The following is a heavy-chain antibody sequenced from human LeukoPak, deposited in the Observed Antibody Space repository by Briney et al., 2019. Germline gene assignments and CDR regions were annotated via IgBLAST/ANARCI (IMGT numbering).Heavy chain of an antibody. Sequence: PGGSLRLSCAASGFTFSSYEMNWVRQAPGKGLEWVSYISSSGTTIYYADSVKGRFTISRDNAKNSLYLQMNSLRAEDTAVYYCARETVRNYFDYWGREPWSPSPQ. CDR1: GFTFSSYE. V-gene: IGHV3-48*03. J-gene: IGHJ4*02. CDR2: ISSSGTTI. CDR3: ARETVRNYFDY. D-gene: IGHD4-17*01.